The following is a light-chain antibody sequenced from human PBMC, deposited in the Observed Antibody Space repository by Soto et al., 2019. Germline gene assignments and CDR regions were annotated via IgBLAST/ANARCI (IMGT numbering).Light chain of an antibody. CDR1: QSVSSY. J-gene: IGKJ1*01. CDR2: DAS. V-gene: IGKV3-11*01. Sequence: EIVLTQSPATLSLSPGERATLSCRASQSVSSYLAWYQQKPGQAPRLLIYDASNRATGIPARFSGSGSGTEFNLTISSLQSEDFATYYCLQDYNYPRTFGQGTKVAIK. CDR3: LQDYNYPRT.